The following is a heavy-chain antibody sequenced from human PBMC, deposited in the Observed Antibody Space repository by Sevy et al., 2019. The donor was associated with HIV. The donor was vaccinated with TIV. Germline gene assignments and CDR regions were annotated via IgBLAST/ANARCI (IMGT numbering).Heavy chain of an antibody. CDR1: GFTFSEEA. Sequence: PGGSLRLSCAASGFTFSEEALHWVRQAPGKGLEWVAVMSYVGNSENYADAAKGRFIISRENSKNTLFLDMNSLRPEETAVYYCARLSPCGGDCYYYDHWGQGTLVTVSS. CDR2: MSYVGNSE. V-gene: IGHV3-30*04. J-gene: IGHJ4*02. CDR3: ARLSPCGGDCYYYDH. D-gene: IGHD2-21*02.